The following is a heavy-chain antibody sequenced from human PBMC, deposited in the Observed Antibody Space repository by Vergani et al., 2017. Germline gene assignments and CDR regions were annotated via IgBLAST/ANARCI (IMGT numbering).Heavy chain of an antibody. D-gene: IGHD3-22*01. Sequence: QVQLVQSGAEVKKPGASVKVSCKASGYTFTSYYMHWVRPAPGQGLEWMGIINPSGGSTSYAQKFQGRVTITADESTSTAYMELSSLRSEDTAVYYCAISGNYDRNVWAFDIWGQGTMVTVSS. CDR3: AISGNYDRNVWAFDI. J-gene: IGHJ3*02. CDR2: INPSGGST. V-gene: IGHV1-46*01. CDR1: GYTFTSYY.